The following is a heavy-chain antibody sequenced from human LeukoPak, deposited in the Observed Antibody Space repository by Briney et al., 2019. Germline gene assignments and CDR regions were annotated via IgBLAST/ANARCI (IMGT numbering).Heavy chain of an antibody. CDR2: ISYDGSNK. J-gene: IGHJ4*02. V-gene: IGHV3-30-3*01. D-gene: IGHD6-6*01. Sequence: GGSLRLSCAASGFTFSSYAMHWVRQAPGKGLEWVAVISYDGSNKYYADSVKGRFTISRDNSKNTLYLQMNSLRAEDTAVYYCAARVGGSSKCDCWGQGTLVTVSS. CDR1: GFTFSSYA. CDR3: AARVGGSSKCDC.